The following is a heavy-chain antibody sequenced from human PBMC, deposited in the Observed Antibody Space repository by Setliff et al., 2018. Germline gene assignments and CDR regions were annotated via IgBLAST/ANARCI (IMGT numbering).Heavy chain of an antibody. V-gene: IGHV5-51*01. Sequence: GESLKISCQGSGYTFTNYWIGWVRQMPGKGLEWMGILKPGDSGIRYSPSFEGQVTISADKSISTAYLQWSSLKASDTAMYYCARDSGSPLDYWGQGTLVTVSS. J-gene: IGHJ4*02. CDR3: ARDSGSPLDY. CDR2: LKPGDSGI. D-gene: IGHD6-6*01. CDR1: GYTFTNYW.